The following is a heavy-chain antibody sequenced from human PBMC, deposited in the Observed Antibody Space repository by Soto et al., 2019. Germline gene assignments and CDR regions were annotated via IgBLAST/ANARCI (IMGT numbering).Heavy chain of an antibody. J-gene: IGHJ4*02. CDR3: ARPGGYSGYDYGPIFDY. CDR1: GGTFSSYA. D-gene: IGHD5-12*01. CDR2: IIPIFGTA. Sequence: GASVKVSCKASGGTFSSYAISWVRQAPGQGLEWMGGIIPIFGTANYAQKFQGRVTITADESTSTAYMELSSLRSEDTAVYYCARPGGYSGYDYGPIFDYWGQGTLVTVSS. V-gene: IGHV1-69*13.